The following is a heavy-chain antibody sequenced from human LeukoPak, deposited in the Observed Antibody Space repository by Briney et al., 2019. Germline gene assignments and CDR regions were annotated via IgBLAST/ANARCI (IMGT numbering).Heavy chain of an antibody. V-gene: IGHV1-18*01. CDR3: SRKWELAKTYYFDY. D-gene: IGHD1-26*01. J-gene: IGHJ4*02. Sequence: ASVKVSCKASGYTFTSYGISWVRQAPGQGLERMGWISAYNGNTNYAQKLQGRVTMTTDTSTSTAYMELRSLRSDDTAVYYCSRKWELAKTYYFDYWGQGTLVTVSS. CDR2: ISAYNGNT. CDR1: GYTFTSYG.